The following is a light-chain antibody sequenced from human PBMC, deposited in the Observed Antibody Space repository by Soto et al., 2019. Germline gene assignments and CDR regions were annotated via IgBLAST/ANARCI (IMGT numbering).Light chain of an antibody. CDR1: QSVRSSN. J-gene: IGKJ1*01. V-gene: IGKV3-20*01. CDR2: GAS. CDR3: QQYGSAPQT. Sequence: EIVLTQSPGTLSLSPGERATLSCRASQSVRSSNLAGYQQKPGKAPRLFIYGASSRATGIPDRFSGSGSGTDFTLTISRLEPEDFAVFYCQQYGSAPQTFGQGTKVEIK.